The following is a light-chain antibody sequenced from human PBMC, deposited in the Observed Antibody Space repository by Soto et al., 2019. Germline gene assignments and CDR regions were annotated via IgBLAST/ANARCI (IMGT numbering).Light chain of an antibody. V-gene: IGKV1-5*03. J-gene: IGKJ2*01. CDR2: EAS. CDR1: QSIKSW. CDR3: QQSYSTLYT. Sequence: DIQMTQSPSTLSASVGDRVTITCRASQSIKSWLAWYQQKPGKAPKLLIYEASSLESGVPSRFGGSGSGTEFTLTISSLQPDDFATYYCQQSYSTLYTFGQGTKVDIK.